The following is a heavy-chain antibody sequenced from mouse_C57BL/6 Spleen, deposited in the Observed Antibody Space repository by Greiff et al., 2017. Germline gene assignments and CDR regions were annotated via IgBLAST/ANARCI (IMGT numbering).Heavy chain of an antibody. CDR3: ARCDYYAPFAY. V-gene: IGHV1-9*01. Sequence: QVQLQQSGAELMKPGASVKLSCKATGYTFTGYWIEWVKQRPGHGLEWIGEILTGSGSTNYNEKFKGKATFTADTSSNTSYMQLSSLTTEDSAIYYCARCDYYAPFAYWGQGTLVTVSA. J-gene: IGHJ3*01. CDR1: GYTFTGYW. CDR2: ILTGSGST. D-gene: IGHD1-1*01.